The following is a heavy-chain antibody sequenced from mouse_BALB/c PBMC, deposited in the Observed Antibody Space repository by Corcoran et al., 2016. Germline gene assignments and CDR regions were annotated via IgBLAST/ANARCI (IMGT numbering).Heavy chain of an antibody. J-gene: IGHJ1*01. CDR3: ARDPFYWYFDV. CDR1: GYSITSGYY. V-gene: IGHV3-6*02. CDR2: ISYDGSN. Sequence: DVPLQESGPGLVKPSQSLSLTCSVTGYSITSGYYWNWIRQFPGDKLEWMGYISYDGSNNYNPSLKNRISITRDTSKNQFFLKLNSVTTEDTATYYCARDPFYWYFDVWGAGTTVTVSS.